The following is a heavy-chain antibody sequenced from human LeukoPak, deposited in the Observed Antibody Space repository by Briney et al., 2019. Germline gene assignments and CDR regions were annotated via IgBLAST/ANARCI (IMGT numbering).Heavy chain of an antibody. CDR3: ARHDIYYYGYYMDV. D-gene: IGHD3-10*01. CDR2: INHSGST. Sequence: GSLRLSCTVSGFTFSNAWMSWVRQAPGKGLEWIGEINHSGSTNYNPSLKSRVTISVDTSKNQFSLKLSSVTAADTAVYYCARHDIYYYGYYMDVWGKGTTVTISS. CDR1: GFTFSNAW. V-gene: IGHV4-34*01. J-gene: IGHJ6*03.